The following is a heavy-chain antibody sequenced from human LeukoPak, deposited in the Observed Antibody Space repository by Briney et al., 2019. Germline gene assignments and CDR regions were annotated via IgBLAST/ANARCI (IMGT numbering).Heavy chain of an antibody. V-gene: IGHV5-51*01. J-gene: IGHJ1*01. CDR3: ARRYSSSWYGFEYFQH. D-gene: IGHD6-13*01. Sequence: GESLKISCKGSRYSFTSYWIGWVRQMPGKGLEWMGIIYPGDSDTRYSPSFQGQVTISADKSISTAYLQWSSLKASDTAMYYCARRYSSSWYGFEYFQHWGQGTLVTVSS. CDR2: IYPGDSDT. CDR1: RYSFTSYW.